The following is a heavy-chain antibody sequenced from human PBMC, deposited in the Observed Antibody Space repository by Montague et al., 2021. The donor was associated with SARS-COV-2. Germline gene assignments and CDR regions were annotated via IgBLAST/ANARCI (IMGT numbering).Heavy chain of an antibody. CDR3: ANVLVGSYDILTGYRPNDY. CDR1: GFTFSNYP. J-gene: IGHJ4*02. D-gene: IGHD3-9*01. V-gene: IGHV3-23*01. Sequence: SLRLSCAASGFTFSNYPMTWVRQAPGKVLEWVSSINGYGGSTYYADSVKGRFTISRDNSKNTLYLQMNSLRAEDTAVYYCANVLVGSYDILTGYRPNDYWGQGTLVTVSS. CDR2: INGYGGST.